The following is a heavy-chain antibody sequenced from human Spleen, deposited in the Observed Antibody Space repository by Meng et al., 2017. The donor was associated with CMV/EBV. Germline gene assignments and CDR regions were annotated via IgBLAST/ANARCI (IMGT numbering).Heavy chain of an antibody. Sequence: GGSLRLSCAASGFTFSSYGMHWVRQAPGKGLEWVAFIRYDGSNKYYADSVKGRFTISRDNSKNTLYLQMNSLRAEDTAVYYCARAPRGSYYYGMDVWGQGTTVTVSS. V-gene: IGHV3-30*02. CDR2: IRYDGSNK. D-gene: IGHD3-16*01. CDR3: ARAPRGSYYYGMDV. CDR1: GFTFSSYG. J-gene: IGHJ6*02.